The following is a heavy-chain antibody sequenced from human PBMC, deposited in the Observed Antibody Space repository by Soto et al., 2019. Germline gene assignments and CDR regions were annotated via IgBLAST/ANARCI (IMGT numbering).Heavy chain of an antibody. V-gene: IGHV1-69*13. Sequence: ASVKVSCKASGGTFSSYAISWLRQAPGQGLEWMGGIIPIFGTANYAQKFQGRVTITADESTSTAYMELSSLRSEDTAVYYCATGYSSSWYASFDYWGQGTLVTVSS. J-gene: IGHJ4*02. CDR2: IIPIFGTA. CDR1: GGTFSSYA. CDR3: ATGYSSSWYASFDY. D-gene: IGHD6-13*01.